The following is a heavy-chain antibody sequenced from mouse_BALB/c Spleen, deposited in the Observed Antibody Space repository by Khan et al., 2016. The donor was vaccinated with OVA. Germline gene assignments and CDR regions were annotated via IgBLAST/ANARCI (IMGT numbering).Heavy chain of an antibody. J-gene: IGHJ2*01. V-gene: IGHV1-76*01. Sequence: QVQLKQSGAELVRPGASVKLSCKTSGYIFTSYWIHWVRQSSGQGLEWIARIYPGTDNTYYNEKLKDKATLTADKSSSTAYMQLSSLKSEDSAVYFCAREEALYYFDYWGQGTTLTVSP. CDR2: IYPGTDNT. CDR3: AREEALYYFDY. D-gene: IGHD3-2*02. CDR1: GYIFTSYW.